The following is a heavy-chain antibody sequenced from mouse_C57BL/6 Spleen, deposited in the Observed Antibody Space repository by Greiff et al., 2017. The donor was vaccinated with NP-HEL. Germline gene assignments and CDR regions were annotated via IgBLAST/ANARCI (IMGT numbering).Heavy chain of an antibody. J-gene: IGHJ4*01. CDR3: ARNWLLNYYAMDY. CDR1: GYTFTSYG. CDR2: IYPRSGNT. D-gene: IGHD2-3*01. Sequence: VKLQQSGAELARPGASVKLSCKASGYTFTSYGISWVKQRTGQGLEWIGEIYPRSGNTYYNEKFKGKATLTADKSSSTAYMELRSLTSEDSAVYFCARNWLLNYYAMDYWGQGTSVTVSS. V-gene: IGHV1-81*01.